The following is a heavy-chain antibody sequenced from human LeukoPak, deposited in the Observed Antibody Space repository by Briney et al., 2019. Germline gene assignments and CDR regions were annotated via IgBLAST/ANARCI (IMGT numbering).Heavy chain of an antibody. V-gene: IGHV1-2*02. J-gene: IGHJ4*02. Sequence: ASVTVSCKASGYTFTSYGISWVRQSPGQGLEWMGWINPKSGGTNYAQKFQGRVTMTRDTSISTAYMELSRLRSDDTAVYYCAREYCSSTSCYTGQHFDYWGQGTLVTVSS. CDR3: AREYCSSTSCYTGQHFDY. CDR2: INPKSGGT. D-gene: IGHD2-2*02. CDR1: GYTFTSYG.